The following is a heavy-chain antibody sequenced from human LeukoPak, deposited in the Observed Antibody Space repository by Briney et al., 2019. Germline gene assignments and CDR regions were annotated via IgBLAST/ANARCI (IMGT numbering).Heavy chain of an antibody. CDR1: GFTFSSYS. Sequence: GGSLRLSCAASGFTFSSYSMNWVRQAPGKGLEWVSSISSSSSYIYYADSVKGRFTISRDNAKNSLYLQMNSLRAEDTAVYYCARDLGMGYFDYWGQGTLVTVSS. J-gene: IGHJ4*02. CDR3: ARDLGMGYFDY. V-gene: IGHV3-21*01. CDR2: ISSSSSYI. D-gene: IGHD7-27*01.